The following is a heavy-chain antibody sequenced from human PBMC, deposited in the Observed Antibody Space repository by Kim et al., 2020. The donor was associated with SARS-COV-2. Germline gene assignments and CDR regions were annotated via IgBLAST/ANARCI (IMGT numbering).Heavy chain of an antibody. CDR3: ARIPGGSSSWYYFDH. J-gene: IGHJ4*02. Sequence: GGSLRLSCAASGFSFSDYYMIWIRQTPGKGLEWVSYISGNTGYTNYADSVKGRFTISRDNTKNSLYLQMTSLRAEDTALYYCARIPGGSSSWYYFDHWGRGTLVTVSS. CDR1: GFSFSDYY. CDR2: ISGNTGYT. V-gene: IGHV3-11*03. D-gene: IGHD6-13*01.